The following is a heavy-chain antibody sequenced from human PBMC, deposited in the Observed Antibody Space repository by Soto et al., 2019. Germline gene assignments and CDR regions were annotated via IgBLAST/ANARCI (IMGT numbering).Heavy chain of an antibody. CDR1: GGSLSSGGYY. Sequence: QVQLQESGPGLVKPSQTLSLTCTVSGGSLSSGGYYWTWIRQHPGKGLEWIGYIYYSGSTSYNPSLKSRVTISVVTSKNQFTLKISSVTAAETAVYYCGRWLQFGSYYGMDVWGQGTTVTVSS. CDR3: GRWLQFGSYYGMDV. V-gene: IGHV4-31*03. D-gene: IGHD5-12*01. J-gene: IGHJ6*02. CDR2: IYYSGST.